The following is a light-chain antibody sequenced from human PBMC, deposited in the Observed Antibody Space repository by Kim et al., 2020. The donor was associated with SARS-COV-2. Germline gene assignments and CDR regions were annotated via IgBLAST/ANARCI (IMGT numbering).Light chain of an antibody. CDR3: QQYDNMVT. J-gene: IGKJ4*01. Sequence: SASVGDRVTINCQASQDINIYLNWYQQKPGKAPKLLIYDVANLETGVPSRFSGGGSGTDFTFTISSLQPEDIATYYCQQYDNMVTFGGGTKVDIK. CDR2: DVA. V-gene: IGKV1-33*01. CDR1: QDINIY.